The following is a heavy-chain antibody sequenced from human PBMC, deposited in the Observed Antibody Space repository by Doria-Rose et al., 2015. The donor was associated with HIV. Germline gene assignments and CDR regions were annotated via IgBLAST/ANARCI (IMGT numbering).Heavy chain of an antibody. V-gene: IGHV2-26*01. Sequence: QVQLVQSGPVLVKPTETLTLTCTVSGVSLSSPGMGVSWIRQPPGKALEWLANIFSDDGRSYKTSLNSRLTISRGTSKSQVVLTMTDMDPVDTATYYCARIKSSRWYHKYYFDFWGQGTLVIVSA. D-gene: IGHD6-13*01. CDR2: IFSDDGR. CDR3: ARIKSSRWYHKYYFDF. CDR1: GVSLSSPGMG. J-gene: IGHJ4*02.